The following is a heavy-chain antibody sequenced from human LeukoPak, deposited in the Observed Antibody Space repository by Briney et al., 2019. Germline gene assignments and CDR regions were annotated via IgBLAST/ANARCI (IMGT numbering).Heavy chain of an antibody. D-gene: IGHD3-3*01. CDR3: ARAFPDDFWSGYSHFDY. J-gene: IGHJ4*02. CDR2: INTDGSST. CDR1: GFTFSSYW. V-gene: IGHV3-74*01. Sequence: GGSLRLSCAASGFTFSSYWMHWVRHAPGKGLVWVSRINTDGSSTSYADSVKGRFTISRDNAKNTLYLQMNSLRAEDTAVYYCARAFPDDFWSGYSHFDYWGQGTLVTVSS.